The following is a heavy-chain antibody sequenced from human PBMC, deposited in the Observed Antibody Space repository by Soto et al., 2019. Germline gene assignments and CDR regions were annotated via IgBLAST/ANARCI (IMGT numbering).Heavy chain of an antibody. V-gene: IGHV3-11*06. J-gene: IGHJ6*02. D-gene: IGHD2-2*01. Sequence: GGSLRLTSTASGITISDYYMSWIRQTPGQGLEKVSYIRSSSTYTNYADSVKGRFTISRDNAKNSLYLQVNSLRAEDTAVYYCARDGSRYCSSTSCLSGYYYYGMDVWGQGTTVTVSS. CDR3: ARDGSRYCSSTSCLSGYYYYGMDV. CDR1: GITISDYY. CDR2: IRSSSTYT.